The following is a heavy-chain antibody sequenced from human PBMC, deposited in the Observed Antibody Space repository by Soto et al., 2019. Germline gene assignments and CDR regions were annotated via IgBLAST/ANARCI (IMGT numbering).Heavy chain of an antibody. V-gene: IGHV3-48*01. CDR2: ISSSSSTI. D-gene: IGHD3-16*02. J-gene: IGHJ4*02. CDR3: ARSAIIWGSYRYTGTDY. Sequence: GGSLRLSCAASGFTFSSYSMNWVRQAPGKGLEWVSYISSSSSTIYYADSVKGRFTISRDNAKNSLYLQMNSLRAEDTAVYYCARSAIIWGSYRYTGTDYWGQGTLVTVSS. CDR1: GFTFSSYS.